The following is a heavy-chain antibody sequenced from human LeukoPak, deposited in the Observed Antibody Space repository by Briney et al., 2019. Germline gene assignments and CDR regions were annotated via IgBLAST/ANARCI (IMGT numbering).Heavy chain of an antibody. CDR2: IRSKANSYAT. V-gene: IGHV3-73*01. CDR3: TSEDILTGYYWV. CDR1: GFTFSGSA. J-gene: IGHJ4*02. D-gene: IGHD3-9*01. Sequence: GGSLRLSCAASGFTFSGSAMHWVRQASGKGLEWVGRIRSKANSYATAYAASVKCRFTISRDDSKNTAYLQMNSLKTEDTAVYYCTSEDILTGYYWVWGQGTLVTVSS.